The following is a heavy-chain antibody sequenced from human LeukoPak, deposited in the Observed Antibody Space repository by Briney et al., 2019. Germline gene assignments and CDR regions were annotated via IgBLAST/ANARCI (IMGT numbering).Heavy chain of an antibody. CDR1: GASISSSDSY. CDR3: ARHLHFSLVVPAATTNGVFDY. CDR2: IYRRGST. D-gene: IGHD4-11*01. J-gene: IGHJ4*02. Sequence: SETLSLTCTVSGASISSSDSYWSWIRQPPGKGLEWIGSIYRRGSTSYNPSLKSLVTVSEDMSKNHFSLRLSSVTAADTGVYYCARHLHFSLVVPAATTNGVFDYWGQGTLVTVSS. V-gene: IGHV4-39*01.